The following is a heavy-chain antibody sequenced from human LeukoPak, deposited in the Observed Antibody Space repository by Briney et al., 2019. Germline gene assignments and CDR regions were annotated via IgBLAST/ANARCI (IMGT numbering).Heavy chain of an antibody. J-gene: IGHJ4*02. D-gene: IGHD6-13*01. V-gene: IGHV1-8*01. CDR3: AVPIAAAGSVDY. Sequence: GASVKVSCTASGYTFTSYDINWVRQATGQGLEWMGWMNPNSGNTGYAQKFQGRVTMTRNTSISTAYMELSSLRSEDTAVYYCAVPIAAAGSVDYWGQGTLVTVSS. CDR2: MNPNSGNT. CDR1: GYTFTSYD.